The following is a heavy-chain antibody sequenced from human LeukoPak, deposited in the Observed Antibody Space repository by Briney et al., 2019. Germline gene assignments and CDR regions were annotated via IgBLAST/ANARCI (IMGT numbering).Heavy chain of an antibody. J-gene: IGHJ5*02. D-gene: IGHD3-16*01. Sequence: SETLSLTCTVSGGSISSGSHYWSWIRQPAGKGLEWIGRIYTSGSTNYNPSLKSRVTISVDTSKNQFSLKLNSVTAADTAMYYCARDGGPNWFDPWGQGTLVTVSS. CDR2: IYTSGST. CDR1: GGSISSGSHY. CDR3: ARDGGPNWFDP. V-gene: IGHV4-61*02.